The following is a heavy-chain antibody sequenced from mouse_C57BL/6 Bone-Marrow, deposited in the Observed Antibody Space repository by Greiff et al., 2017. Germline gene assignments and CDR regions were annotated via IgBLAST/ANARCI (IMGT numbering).Heavy chain of an antibody. Sequence: QVQLQQSGAELVRPGTSVKVSCKASGYAFTHYLIEWVKQRPGQGLEWIGVSNPGSGGTNYNEKFKGKATLTADKSSSTAYMQLSSLTSEDSAVYFCARAVTGGDYWGQGTTLTGSS. V-gene: IGHV1-54*01. J-gene: IGHJ2*01. CDR1: GYAFTHYL. CDR2: SNPGSGGT. CDR3: ARAVTGGDY. D-gene: IGHD4-1*01.